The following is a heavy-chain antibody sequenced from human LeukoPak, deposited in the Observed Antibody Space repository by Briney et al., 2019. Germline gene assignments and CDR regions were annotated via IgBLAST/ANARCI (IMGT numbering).Heavy chain of an antibody. CDR3: ARGRVDTAMVKDY. V-gene: IGHV4-61*08. Sequence: SETLSLTCTVSGGSISSGGYYWSWIRQHPGKGLEWIGYIYYSGSTNYNPSLKSRVTISVDTSKNQFSLKLSSVTAADTAVYYCARGRVDTAMVKDYWGQGTLVTVSS. J-gene: IGHJ4*02. CDR2: IYYSGST. CDR1: GGSISSGGYY. D-gene: IGHD5-18*01.